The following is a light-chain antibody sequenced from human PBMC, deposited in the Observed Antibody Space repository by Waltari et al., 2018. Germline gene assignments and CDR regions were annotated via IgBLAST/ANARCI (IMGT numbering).Light chain of an antibody. Sequence: DIVVTQSPATLSLSPGDGATLSCRTSESVSSNLAWFQQKDGQPPRLVIFDAASRAADTPARFSGGGSGTDYTLTISSLEPEDFAVYYCHHYADSSYTFGQGTKLEI. CDR2: DAA. CDR1: ESVSSN. CDR3: HHYADSSYT. J-gene: IGKJ2*01. V-gene: IGKV3-11*01.